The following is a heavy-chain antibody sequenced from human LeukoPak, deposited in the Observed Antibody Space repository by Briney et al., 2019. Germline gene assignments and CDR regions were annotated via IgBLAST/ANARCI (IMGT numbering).Heavy chain of an antibody. CDR2: INPNGGDT. CDR3: ARVGFTSSWSNFDY. Sequence: EASVKVSCKASGYTFAAYFIHWVRQAPEQGLEWMGRINPNGGDTNYAQKFQGRVTMTGDTSISTAYMELSSLRSDDTAMYYCARVGFTSSWSNFDYWGQGTLVTVSS. D-gene: IGHD6-13*01. CDR1: GYTFAAYF. V-gene: IGHV1-2*06. J-gene: IGHJ4*02.